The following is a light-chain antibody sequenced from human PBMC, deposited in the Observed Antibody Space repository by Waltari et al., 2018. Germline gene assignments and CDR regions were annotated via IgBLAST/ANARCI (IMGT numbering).Light chain of an antibody. CDR2: EAT. V-gene: IGLV2-23*01. J-gene: IGLJ3*02. CDR1: SSAVGNFNL. CDR3: CSYAGSSSPRL. Sequence: QSALTQPASVSGSPGQSITISCTGSSSAVGNFNLVSWYQLHPGKAPKLLIFEATKRPSGISYHFSGSKSGNTASLTISGLQAEDEADYFCCSYAGSSSPRLFGGGTKLSVL.